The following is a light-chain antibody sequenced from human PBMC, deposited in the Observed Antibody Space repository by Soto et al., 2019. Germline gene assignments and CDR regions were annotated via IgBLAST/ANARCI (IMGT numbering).Light chain of an antibody. CDR2: DAS. CDR1: QSVSSY. Sequence: EIVLTQSPATRSLSPGERATLSCKASQSVSSYLAWYQQKPGQAPRLLIYDASNRATGIPARFSGSGSGTDFTLTISSLEPEDFAVYYCQQRETFGQGTKVEIK. V-gene: IGKV3-11*01. J-gene: IGKJ1*01. CDR3: QQRET.